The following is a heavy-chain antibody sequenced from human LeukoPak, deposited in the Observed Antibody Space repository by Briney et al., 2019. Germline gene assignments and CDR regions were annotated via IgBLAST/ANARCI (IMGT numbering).Heavy chain of an antibody. D-gene: IGHD1-26*01. CDR1: GGSISGYY. CDR3: ARQGGMVASGYYYYGMDV. Sequence: SETLSLTCTVSGGSISGYYWSWIRQPPGKGLEWIGYIYYSGSSNYNPSLKSRVTISVDTSKNQFSLELCSVTAADTAVYYCARQGGMVASGYYYYGMDVWGQGTTVTVSS. J-gene: IGHJ6*02. V-gene: IGHV4-59*08. CDR2: IYYSGSS.